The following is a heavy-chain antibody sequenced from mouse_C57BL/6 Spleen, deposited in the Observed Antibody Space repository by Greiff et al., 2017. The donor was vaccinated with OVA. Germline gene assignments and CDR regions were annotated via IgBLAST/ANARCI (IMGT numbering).Heavy chain of an antibody. Sequence: VQLQQSGPGLVKPSQSLSLTCSVTGYSITSGYYWNWIRQFPGNKLEWMGYISYDGSNNYNPSLKNRISITRDTSKNQFFLKLNSVTTEDTATYYCARDGELLAYWGQGTLVTVSA. CDR1: GYSITSGYY. CDR3: ARDGELLAY. V-gene: IGHV3-6*01. J-gene: IGHJ3*01. CDR2: ISYDGSN. D-gene: IGHD1-1*01.